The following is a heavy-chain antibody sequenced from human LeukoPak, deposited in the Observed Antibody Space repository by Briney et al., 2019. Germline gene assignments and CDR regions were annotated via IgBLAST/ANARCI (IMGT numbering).Heavy chain of an antibody. V-gene: IGHV4-59*08. CDR2: IYYSGST. CDR3: ARLRIAVAGQDAFDI. CDR1: GGSISYYY. J-gene: IGHJ3*02. Sequence: SETLSLTCTVSGGSISYYYWSWIRQPPGKGLEWIGYIYYSGSTNYNPSLKSRVTISVDTSKNQFSLKLSSVTAADTAVYYCARLRIAVAGQDAFDIWGQGTMVTVSS. D-gene: IGHD6-19*01.